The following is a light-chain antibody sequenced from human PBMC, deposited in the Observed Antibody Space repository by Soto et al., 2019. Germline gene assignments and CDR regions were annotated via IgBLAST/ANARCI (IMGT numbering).Light chain of an antibody. J-gene: IGKJ1*01. V-gene: IGKV1-39*01. CDR1: QSISSY. CDR2: AAS. CDR3: QQYNSYST. Sequence: EIQMTQATSCLSASVGDRVTITGRASQSISSYLNWYQQKPGNAPKLLIYAASSLQSGVPSRFSGSGSGTDFTLTISSMQPDDFATYYCQQYNSYSTFGQGTKVDIK.